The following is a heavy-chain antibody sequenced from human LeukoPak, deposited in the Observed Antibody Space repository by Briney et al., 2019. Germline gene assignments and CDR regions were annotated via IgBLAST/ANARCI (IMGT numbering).Heavy chain of an antibody. Sequence: GGSLRLSCAASGFTFSSYWMSWGRQAPGKGREWGAFIRYDGSNKYYADSVKGRFTISRDNSKNTLYLKMNSLRAEDTAVYYCAKAAYYYDSSGYYREYYFDYWGQGTLVTVSS. CDR2: IRYDGSNK. CDR1: GFTFSSYW. D-gene: IGHD3-22*01. CDR3: AKAAYYYDSSGYYREYYFDY. V-gene: IGHV3-30*02. J-gene: IGHJ4*02.